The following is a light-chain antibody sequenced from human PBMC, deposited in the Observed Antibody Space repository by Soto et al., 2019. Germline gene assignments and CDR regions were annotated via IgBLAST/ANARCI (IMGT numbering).Light chain of an antibody. CDR2: GAS. CDR1: QSISSN. V-gene: IGKV3-15*01. CDR3: QQYNNWPFT. J-gene: IGKJ3*01. Sequence: EIVMTQSPATLSVSPGERATLSCRASQSISSNLAWYQQKPGQAPRLLIYGASTRATGIPATFSGSGSGTECTLTISGLQSEDFAVYYCQQYNNWPFTFGPGTKVDIK.